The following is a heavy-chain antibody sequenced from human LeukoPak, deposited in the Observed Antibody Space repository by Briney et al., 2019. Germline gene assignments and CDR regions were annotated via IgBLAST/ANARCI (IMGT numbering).Heavy chain of an antibody. V-gene: IGHV5-51*01. CDR3: ARHFGTGTPFDY. CDR2: TGDSDT. CDR1: GYRFSNYW. Sequence: GESLKISCQGSGYRFSNYWIAWVRQVPGNGLEWMGVTGDSDTRYSPSFEGQVTMSVDKSINTAYLQWSSLKASDTAMYYCARHFGTGTPFDYWGQGTLVTVSS. J-gene: IGHJ4*02. D-gene: IGHD3/OR15-3a*01.